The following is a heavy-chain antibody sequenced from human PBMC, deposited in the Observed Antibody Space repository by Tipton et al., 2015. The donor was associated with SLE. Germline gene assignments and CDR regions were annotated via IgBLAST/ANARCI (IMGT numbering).Heavy chain of an antibody. J-gene: IGHJ6*03. Sequence: SLRLSCAASGFTFSSYWMSWVRQTPGKGLEWVANIKEDGSDKYDLDSVKGRFTISRDNAKNSLWLQMNSLRVEDTAVYYCARDAGGLEDYMDVWGKGTTVTVS. D-gene: IGHD3-10*01. CDR2: IKEDGSDK. V-gene: IGHV3-7*01. CDR3: ARDAGGLEDYMDV. CDR1: GFTFSSYW.